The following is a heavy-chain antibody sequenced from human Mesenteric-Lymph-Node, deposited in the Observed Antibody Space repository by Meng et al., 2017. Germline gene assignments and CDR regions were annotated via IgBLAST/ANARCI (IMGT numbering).Heavy chain of an antibody. V-gene: IGHV4-4*02. D-gene: IGHD1-1*01. CDR2: IYYSGST. CDR3: ARATTLKGWFDP. CDR1: GGSLRSRNW. J-gene: IGHJ5*02. Sequence: VHPQARGPGLVTLSGTLALTCAVSGGSLRSRNWWSCGRQPPGKGPESIGSIYYSGSTYYNPSLKSRVTISLDTSQNQFSLSLTSVTAADTAVYYCARATTLKGWFDPWGQGTLVTVSS.